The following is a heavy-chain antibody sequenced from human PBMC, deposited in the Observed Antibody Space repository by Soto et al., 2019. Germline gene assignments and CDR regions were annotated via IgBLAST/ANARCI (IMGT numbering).Heavy chain of an antibody. Sequence: QVQLQESGPGLVKPSQTLSLTCTVSGGSISSGGYYWSWIRQHPGKGLEWIGYIYYSGSTYYNPSFKSRVTISVDTSKNQFSLKLSSVTAEDTAVYYCARDLRFRGFYGMDVWGQGTTVTVSS. J-gene: IGHJ6*02. V-gene: IGHV4-31*03. CDR3: ARDLRFRGFYGMDV. CDR2: IYYSGST. CDR1: GGSISSGGYY. D-gene: IGHD3-10*01.